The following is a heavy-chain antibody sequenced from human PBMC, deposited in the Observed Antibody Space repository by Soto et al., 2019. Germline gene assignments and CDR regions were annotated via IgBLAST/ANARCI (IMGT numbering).Heavy chain of an antibody. J-gene: IGHJ6*02. CDR3: ARIPHSTTSYYDHSYGMDV. V-gene: IGHV1-69*06. CDR2: IIPIFGTA. Sequence: SGKVSCKASGGTFISYAISLLLQAPVQVLEWMGGIIPIFGTANYAQKFQGRVTITADKSIGTAYLEWSNLKASDTAMYYCARIPHSTTSYYDHSYGMDVWGQGTTVTVSS. D-gene: IGHD6-13*01. CDR1: GGTFISYA.